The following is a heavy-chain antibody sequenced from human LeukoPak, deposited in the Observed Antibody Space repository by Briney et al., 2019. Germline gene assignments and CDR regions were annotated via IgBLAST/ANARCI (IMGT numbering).Heavy chain of an antibody. D-gene: IGHD4-17*01. CDR1: GGSISSGDYY. CDR3: ARNNYGDSHFDY. V-gene: IGHV4-30-4*01. J-gene: IGHJ4*02. Sequence: SETLSLTCTVSGGSISSGDYYWSWIRQPPGRGLEWIVYIYYSGSTYYNPSLKSRVTISVDTSKNQLSLKLSSVTAADTAVYYCARNNYGDSHFDYWGQGTLVTVSS. CDR2: IYYSGST.